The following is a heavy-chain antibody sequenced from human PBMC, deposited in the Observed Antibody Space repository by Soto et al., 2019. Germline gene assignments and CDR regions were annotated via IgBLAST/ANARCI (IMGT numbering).Heavy chain of an antibody. CDR3: ARNFYYFDY. CDR2: INPNTGVT. Sequence: GASVKVSCKASGYTFTDYYVHWVRQAPGQGLEWMGWINPNTGVTGYAQNFQGRVTMTRDTSISTAYMDLSRLTSDDTAVYYCARNFYYFDYWGQGTQVTVSS. D-gene: IGHD1-7*01. V-gene: IGHV1-2*02. J-gene: IGHJ4*02. CDR1: GYTFTDYY.